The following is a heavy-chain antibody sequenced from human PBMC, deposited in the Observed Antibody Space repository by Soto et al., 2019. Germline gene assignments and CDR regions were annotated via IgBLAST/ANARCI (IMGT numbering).Heavy chain of an antibody. V-gene: IGHV3-21*02. CDR3: ARDPSEGRVGNWFES. CDR2: ISSSTSYV. J-gene: IGHJ5*01. D-gene: IGHD2-2*01. CDR1: GFTFSRYG. Sequence: EVQLVESGGGLVKPGGSLRPSCAASGFTFSRYGMNWLRQAPGKGLDWVASISSSTSYVYYADSVKGRFSTSRDNAKNILYLEMYGLRTEDTAVYYCARDPSEGRVGNWFESWGQGTLVTVSS.